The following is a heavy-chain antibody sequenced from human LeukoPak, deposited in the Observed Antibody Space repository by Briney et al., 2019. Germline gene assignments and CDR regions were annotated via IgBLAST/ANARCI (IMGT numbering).Heavy chain of an antibody. Sequence: ASVKVSCKASGYTFTSYGISWVRQAPGQGLEWMGWISAYNGNTNYAQKLQGRVTMTTDTSTSTAYMELRSLRSDDTAVYYCARLHSCYYDSSGYLWGYYYYMDVWGKGTTVTVSS. V-gene: IGHV1-18*01. CDR2: ISAYNGNT. CDR1: GYTFTSYG. D-gene: IGHD3-22*01. CDR3: ARLHSCYYDSSGYLWGYYYYMDV. J-gene: IGHJ6*03.